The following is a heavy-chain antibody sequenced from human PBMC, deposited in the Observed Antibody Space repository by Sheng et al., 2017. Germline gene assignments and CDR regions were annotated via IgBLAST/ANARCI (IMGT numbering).Heavy chain of an antibody. Sequence: EVQLVESGGGLVQPGGSLRLSCAASGFTVSSNYMSWVRQAPGKGLEWVSVIYSGGSTYYADSVKGRFTISRDNSKNTLYLQMNSLRAEDTAVYYCVGSPNTATGYFDYWGQGTLVTVSS. CDR3: VGSPNTATGYFDY. CDR1: GFTVSSNY. V-gene: IGHV3-66*01. J-gene: IGHJ4*02. CDR2: IYSGGST. D-gene: IGHD5-18*01.